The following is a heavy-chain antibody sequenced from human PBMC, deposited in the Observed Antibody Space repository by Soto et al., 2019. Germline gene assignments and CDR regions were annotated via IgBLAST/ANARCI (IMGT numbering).Heavy chain of an antibody. CDR2: ISSSSSTM. V-gene: IGHV3-48*01. CDR3: ARQRYSDY. D-gene: IGHD3-9*01. J-gene: IGHJ4*02. Sequence: EVQLVESGGGLVQPGGSPRLSCAASGFTFSSYSMHWVRQAPGKGLEWVSYISSSSSTMYYADSVKGRFTMSRDNAKNSLYLQMNSLRTEDTAVYYCARQRYSDYWGQGTLVTVSS. CDR1: GFTFSSYS.